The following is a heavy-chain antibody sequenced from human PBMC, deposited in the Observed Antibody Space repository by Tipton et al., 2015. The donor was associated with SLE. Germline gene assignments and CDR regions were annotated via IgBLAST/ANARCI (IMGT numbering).Heavy chain of an antibody. Sequence: SLRLSCVASGFTFSSYGMHWVRQAPGKGLEWVAVIWYDGSNKYYADSVKGRFTISRDNSKNTLYLQMNSLRAEDTAVYYCSGSISFYYGMDVWGQGTTVPVSS. CDR1: GFTFSSYG. V-gene: IGHV3-33*08. D-gene: IGHD2-2*01. J-gene: IGHJ6*02. CDR3: SGSISFYYGMDV. CDR2: IWYDGSNK.